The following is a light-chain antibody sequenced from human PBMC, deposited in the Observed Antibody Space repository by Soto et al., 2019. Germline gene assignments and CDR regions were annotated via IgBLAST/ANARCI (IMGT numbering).Light chain of an antibody. J-gene: IGKJ1*01. CDR2: GAS. V-gene: IGKV3-20*01. Sequence: EIVLTQSPGTLSLSPGERATLSCRASQSVSSSYLAWYQQKPGQAPRLLIYGASSRATGIPDRFSGSGSGTDFTLTISRLEPEDFAVDYCQQYGSSPRWTFGQGPKVDIK. CDR3: QQYGSSPRWT. CDR1: QSVSSSY.